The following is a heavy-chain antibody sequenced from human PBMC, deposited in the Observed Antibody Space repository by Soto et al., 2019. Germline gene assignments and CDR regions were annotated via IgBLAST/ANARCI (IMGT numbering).Heavy chain of an antibody. V-gene: IGHV3-23*01. CDR2: ISGSGGST. CDR3: AKGYGQPGYYYYYYSMDV. CDR1: GFTFSSYA. D-gene: IGHD4-17*01. J-gene: IGHJ6*02. Sequence: GGSLRLSCAASGFTFSSYAMSWVRQAPGKGLEWVSAISGSGGSTYYADSVKGRFTISRDNSKNTLYLQMNSLRAEDTAVYYCAKGYGQPGYYYYYYSMDVWGQGTTVTVSS.